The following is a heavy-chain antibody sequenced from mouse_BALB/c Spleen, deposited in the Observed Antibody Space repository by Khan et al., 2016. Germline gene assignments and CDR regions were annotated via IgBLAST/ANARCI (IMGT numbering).Heavy chain of an antibody. CDR2: IAPENGDT. CDR1: GFNIQDYY. D-gene: IGHD4-1*01. J-gene: IGHJ4*01. Sequence: MQLEESGAELVRSGASVKLSCTASGFNIQDYYIHWVKQRPEQGLEWIGWIAPENGDTAYAPTFQGKATMPVATSSNTAYLPLSSLPSEDTAVYYGKAGWLGHDYYAMDYWGQGNSVTGSS. V-gene: IGHV14-4*02. CDR3: KAGWLGHDYYAMDY.